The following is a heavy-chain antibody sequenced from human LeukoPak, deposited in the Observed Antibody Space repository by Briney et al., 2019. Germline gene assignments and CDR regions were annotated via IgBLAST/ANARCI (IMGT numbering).Heavy chain of an antibody. D-gene: IGHD6-13*01. V-gene: IGHV3-11*06. Sequence: PGGSLRLSCAASGFTFSDYYMSWIRQAPGKGLEWVSYISSSSSYTNYADSVKGRFTISRDNAKNSLYLQMNSLRAEDTAVYYCARDTQSGIAAAFGTDVWGKGTTVTVSS. CDR3: ARDTQSGIAAAFGTDV. CDR1: GFTFSDYY. CDR2: ISSSSSYT. J-gene: IGHJ6*04.